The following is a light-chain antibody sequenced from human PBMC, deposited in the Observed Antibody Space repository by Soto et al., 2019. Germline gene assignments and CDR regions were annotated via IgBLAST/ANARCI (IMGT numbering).Light chain of an antibody. CDR3: QQVDSYPRT. V-gene: IGKV1-9*01. J-gene: IGKJ1*01. CDR2: ASS. Sequence: PLTPTPSSLSASVGDRVTVTCRASQGIGTYLVWYQQKRGQAPTVLIYASSTLQTGVPSRFSGSGSGTDFSLTISSLHPEDVATYYCQQVDSYPRTFGQGTKVDIK. CDR1: QGIGTY.